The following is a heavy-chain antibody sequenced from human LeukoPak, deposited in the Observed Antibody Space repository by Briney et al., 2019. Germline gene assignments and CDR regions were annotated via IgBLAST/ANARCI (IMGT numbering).Heavy chain of an antibody. Sequence: SETLSLTCAVYGGSFSGYYWSWIRQPPGQGLEWIGSIYYSGSTYYNPSLKSRVTISVDTSKNEFSLKLSSVTAADTAVYYCAVDCTNGVCYVDYWGQGTLVTVSS. D-gene: IGHD2-8*01. CDR1: GGSFSGYY. V-gene: IGHV4-34*01. CDR2: IYYSGST. CDR3: AVDCTNGVCYVDY. J-gene: IGHJ4*02.